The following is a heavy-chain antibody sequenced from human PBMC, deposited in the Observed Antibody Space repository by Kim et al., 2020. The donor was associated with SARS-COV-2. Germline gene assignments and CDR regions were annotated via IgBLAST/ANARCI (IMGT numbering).Heavy chain of an antibody. CDR1: GFTLSDYN. J-gene: IGHJ4*02. CDR2: ITSAGDQM. V-gene: IGHV3-21*06. D-gene: IGHD3-16*01. CDR3: ARGEERGYFSKY. Sequence: GGSLRLSCTTSGFTLSDYNMNWVRQAPGKGLEWLASITSAGDQMFYADSVKGRFTVSRDDIKNSLYLQMSDLGAEDTAVYYCARGEERGYFSKYWGQG.